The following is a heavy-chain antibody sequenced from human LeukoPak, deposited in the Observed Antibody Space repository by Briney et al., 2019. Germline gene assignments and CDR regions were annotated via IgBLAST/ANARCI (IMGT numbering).Heavy chain of an antibody. CDR2: FSGSGGST. D-gene: IGHD1-20*01. J-gene: IGHJ6*03. CDR1: GFTFSSYA. Sequence: GGSLRLSCAASGFTFSSYAMSWVRQAPGKGLEWVSAFSGSGGSTYSADSVKGRFTISRDNSKNTLYLQMNSLRAEDTAVYYCASWYNWNVGLDYYYMDVWGKGTTVTVSS. CDR3: ASWYNWNVGLDYYYMDV. V-gene: IGHV3-23*01.